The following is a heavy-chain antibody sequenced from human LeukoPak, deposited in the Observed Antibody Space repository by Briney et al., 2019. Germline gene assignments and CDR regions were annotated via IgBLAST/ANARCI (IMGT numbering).Heavy chain of an antibody. Sequence: ASVKVSCKASGYTFANYAITWVRQAPRQGLEWMGWISGYNGKIRSTQRFQGRVTMTTATATSTAYMELRGLRPDNTAVYYCARAGVSAAGTGGNDGFDIWGQGTMVTVSS. CDR1: GYTFANYA. J-gene: IGHJ3*02. CDR3: ARAGVSAAGTGGNDGFDI. V-gene: IGHV1-18*01. D-gene: IGHD6-13*01. CDR2: ISGYNGKI.